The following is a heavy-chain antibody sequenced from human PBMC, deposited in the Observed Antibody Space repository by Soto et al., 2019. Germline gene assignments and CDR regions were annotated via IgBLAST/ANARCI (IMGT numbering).Heavy chain of an antibody. CDR2: INNDGSST. Sequence: GGSLRLACAASGFTFSNYWMHWVRQAPGKGLVWVSRINNDGSSTSYAASVKGRFTISRDNAKNTLYLQMNSLRAEDTAVYYCARDGGWIDYWGQGTLVTVSS. D-gene: IGHD6-19*01. CDR1: GFTFSNYW. J-gene: IGHJ4*02. V-gene: IGHV3-74*01. CDR3: ARDGGWIDY.